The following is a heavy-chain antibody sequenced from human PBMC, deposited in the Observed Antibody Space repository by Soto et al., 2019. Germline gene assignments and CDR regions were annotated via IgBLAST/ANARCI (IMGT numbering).Heavy chain of an antibody. D-gene: IGHD1-7*01. CDR3: ARIPPGTTSWFDP. CDR2: IIPIFGTA. Sequence: GASVKVSCKASGGTFSSYAISWVRQAPGQGLEWMGGIIPIFGTANYAQKFQGRVTITADESTSTAYMELSSLRSEDTAVYYCARIPPGTTSWFDPWGQGTLVTVSS. J-gene: IGHJ5*02. CDR1: GGTFSSYA. V-gene: IGHV1-69*13.